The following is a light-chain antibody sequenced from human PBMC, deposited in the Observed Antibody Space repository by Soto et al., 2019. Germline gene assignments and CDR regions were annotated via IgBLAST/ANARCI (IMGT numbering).Light chain of an antibody. V-gene: IGLV2-8*01. J-gene: IGLJ2*01. Sequence: QSALTQPPSASGSPGQSVTISCTGASSDVGGYSYVSWYQQHPGKAPKLMIYEVNKRPSGVPDRFSGSKSGNTASLTVSGLQAEDEADYYCSSYTGSNHVVFGGGTKLTVL. CDR2: EVN. CDR3: SSYTGSNHVV. CDR1: SSDVGGYSY.